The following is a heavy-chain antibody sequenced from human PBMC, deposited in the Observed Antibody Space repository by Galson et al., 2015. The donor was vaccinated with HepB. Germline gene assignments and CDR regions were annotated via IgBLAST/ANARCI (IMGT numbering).Heavy chain of an antibody. J-gene: IGHJ6*02. CDR1: GFTVSSNY. V-gene: IGHV3-66*01. D-gene: IGHD1-7*01. CDR2: IYSGGST. Sequence: SLRLSCAASGFTVSSNYMSWVRQAPGKGLEWVSVIYSGGSTYYADSVKGRFTISRDNSKNTLYLQMNSLRAEDTAVYYCARDLAQDLRKLPDYYYGMDVWGQGTTVTVSS. CDR3: ARDLAQDLRKLPDYYYGMDV.